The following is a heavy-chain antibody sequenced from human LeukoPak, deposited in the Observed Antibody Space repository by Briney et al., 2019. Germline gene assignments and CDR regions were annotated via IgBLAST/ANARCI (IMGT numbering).Heavy chain of an antibody. CDR3: ASHLYGYGMDV. J-gene: IGHJ6*02. Sequence: NPSETLSLTCTVSGGSISSYYWSWIRQPPGKGLEWIGYIYYSGSTNYNPSLKSRVPISVDTSKNQFSLKLSSVTAADTAVYYCASHLYGYGMDVWGQGTTVTVSS. D-gene: IGHD4-17*01. CDR1: GGSISSYY. V-gene: IGHV4-59*01. CDR2: IYYSGST.